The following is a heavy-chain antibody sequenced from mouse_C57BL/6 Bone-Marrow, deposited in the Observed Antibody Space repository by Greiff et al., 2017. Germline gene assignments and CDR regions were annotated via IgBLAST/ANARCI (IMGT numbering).Heavy chain of an antibody. CDR2: INYDGSST. CDR1: GFTFSDYY. D-gene: IGHD6-1*01. CDR3: ARASSRGYAMDY. J-gene: IGHJ4*01. Sequence: EVKLVESEGGLVQPGSSMKLSCTASGFTFSDYYMAWVRQVPEKGLEWVANINYDGSSTYYLDSLKSRFIISRDNAKNILYLQMSSLKSEDTATYYCARASSRGYAMDYWGQGTSVTVSS. V-gene: IGHV5-16*01.